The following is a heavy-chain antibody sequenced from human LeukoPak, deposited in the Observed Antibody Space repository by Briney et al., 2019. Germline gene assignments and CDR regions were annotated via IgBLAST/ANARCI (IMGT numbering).Heavy chain of an antibody. CDR3: ARDLRITMVRGVNEDY. V-gene: IGHV3-21*01. J-gene: IGHJ4*02. Sequence: PGGSLRLSCAASGFTFSSYSMNWVRQAPGKGLEWVSSISSSSSYIYYADSVKGRFTISRDNAKNSLYLQMNSLRAEDTAVHYCARDLRITMVRGVNEDYWGQGTLVTVSS. CDR2: ISSSSSYI. CDR1: GFTFSSYS. D-gene: IGHD3-10*01.